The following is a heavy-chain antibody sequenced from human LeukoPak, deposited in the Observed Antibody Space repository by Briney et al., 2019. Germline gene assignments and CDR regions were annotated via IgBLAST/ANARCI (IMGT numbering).Heavy chain of an antibody. CDR1: GGSISSPNW. CDR2: IYYGGSV. Sequence: SGTLSLTCAVSGGSISSPNWWTWVRQPPGKGLEWIGEIYYGGSVNYNPSLKSRVTISVDKSKNQFSLKLSSVTAADTAVYYCVSGYYDSSGYYCFDYWGQGTLVTVSS. D-gene: IGHD3-22*01. V-gene: IGHV4-4*02. CDR3: VSGYYDSSGYYCFDY. J-gene: IGHJ4*02.